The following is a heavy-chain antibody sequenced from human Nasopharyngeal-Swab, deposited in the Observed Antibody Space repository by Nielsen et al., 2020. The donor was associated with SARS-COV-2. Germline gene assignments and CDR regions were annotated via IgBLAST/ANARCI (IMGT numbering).Heavy chain of an antibody. V-gene: IGHV4-39*01. CDR1: GGSISSSSYY. CDR2: IYYSVST. J-gene: IGHJ5*02. D-gene: IGHD3-22*01. CDR3: ARPYYDSSGYDAWFDP. Sequence: SETLSLTCTASGGSISSSSYYWGWIRQPPGKGLVWFGSIYYSVSTYYNPSLKSRVTISVDTSKNQFSLMLSSVPAADTAVYYCARPYYDSSGYDAWFDPWGQGTLVT.